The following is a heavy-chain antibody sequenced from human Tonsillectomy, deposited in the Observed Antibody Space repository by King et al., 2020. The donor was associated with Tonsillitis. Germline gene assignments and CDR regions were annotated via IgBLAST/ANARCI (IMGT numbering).Heavy chain of an antibody. D-gene: IGHD6-19*01. CDR3: TRGPGGSGRYPYFGL. CDR2: IGSAGDT. V-gene: IGHV3-13*01. CDR1: GFTLRNYD. J-gene: IGHJ4*02. Sequence: VQLVQSGGGLVQPGGSLRLFCAASGFTLRNYDMHWVRQATGKGLEWVSGIGSAGDTYSPGSVKGRFTISRDTANNSLYIQMNNLRAEDTAVYYCTRGPGGSGRYPYFGLWGLGTLVTVSS.